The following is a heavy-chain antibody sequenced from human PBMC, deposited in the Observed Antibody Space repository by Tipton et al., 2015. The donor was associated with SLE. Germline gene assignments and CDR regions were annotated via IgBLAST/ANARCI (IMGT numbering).Heavy chain of an antibody. V-gene: IGHV3-23*01. D-gene: IGHD4-11*01. Sequence: SLRLSCAASGFTFTDYVMSWVRQAPGKGLQWVSAVSGGGGSTYYADSVKGRFTISRDNSKNTLYLQMNSLRAEDTAVYYCAKVQSYGMDVWGQGTTVTVSS. CDR3: AKVQSYGMDV. J-gene: IGHJ6*02. CDR2: VSGGGGST. CDR1: GFTFTDYV.